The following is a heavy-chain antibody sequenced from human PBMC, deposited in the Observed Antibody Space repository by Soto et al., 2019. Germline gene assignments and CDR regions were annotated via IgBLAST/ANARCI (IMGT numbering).Heavy chain of an antibody. V-gene: IGHV3-21*01. CDR2: ISTDSRYI. J-gene: IGHJ6*03. CDR3: ARGSDYNYMDI. Sequence: EVHLVESGGGLVKPGGSLRLSCAASGFPFISYYMIWVHQTPGKGLEWVSSISTDSRYIYYGDSVRGRFTISRDNAKNSLYLQMNSLRVEDTAVYYCARGSDYNYMDIWGKGAPVTVSS. D-gene: IGHD5-12*01. CDR1: GFPFISYY.